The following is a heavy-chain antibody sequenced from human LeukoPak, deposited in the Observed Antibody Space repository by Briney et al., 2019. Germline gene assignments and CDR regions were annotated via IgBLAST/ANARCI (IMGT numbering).Heavy chain of an antibody. CDR2: ISGSGGST. CDR1: GFTFSSYA. J-gene: IGHJ4*02. CDR3: ANSGPYCTNGVCYNDY. V-gene: IGHV3-23*01. Sequence: GGSLRLSCAASGFTFSSYAMSWVRQAPGKGLEWVSAISGSGGSTYYADSVKGRFTISRDNSKNTLYLQMNSLRAEDTAVYYCANSGPYCTNGVCYNDYWGQGTLVTVSS. D-gene: IGHD2-8*01.